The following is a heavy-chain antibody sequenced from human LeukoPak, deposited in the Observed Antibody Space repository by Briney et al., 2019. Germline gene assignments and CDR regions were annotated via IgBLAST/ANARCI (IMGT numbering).Heavy chain of an antibody. Sequence: ASVKVSCKASGYTFTSYDINWVRQATGQGLEWMGWMNPNSGNTGYAQKFQGRVTMTRDTSISTAYMELSRLRSDDTAVYYCARVPKVAARDYYYMDVWGKGTTVTVSS. CDR3: ARVPKVAARDYYYMDV. V-gene: IGHV1-8*01. CDR2: MNPNSGNT. J-gene: IGHJ6*03. CDR1: GYTFTSYD. D-gene: IGHD2-15*01.